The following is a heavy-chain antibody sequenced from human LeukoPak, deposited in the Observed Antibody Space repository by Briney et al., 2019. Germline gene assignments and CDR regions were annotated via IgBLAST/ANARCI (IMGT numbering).Heavy chain of an antibody. Sequence: KAGGSLRLSCAAYGFTFSGSTMTWVRQTPGKGLEWVSSISSSRTYIYYSDSFKGRFTISRDNAKNSLYLQMNSLRAEDTAVYYCARGEVTGSYYMDVWGKGTTVTVSS. CDR1: GFTFSGST. V-gene: IGHV3-21*01. CDR3: ARGEVTGSYYMDV. J-gene: IGHJ6*03. D-gene: IGHD3-16*01. CDR2: ISSSRTYI.